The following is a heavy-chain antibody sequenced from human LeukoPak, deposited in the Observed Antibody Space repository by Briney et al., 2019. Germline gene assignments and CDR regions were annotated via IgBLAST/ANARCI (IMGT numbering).Heavy chain of an antibody. V-gene: IGHV4-39*07. CDR3: ARGHLVGGWFKYDAFDI. J-gene: IGHJ3*02. Sequence: SETLSLTCTVSGGSISTSYYWGWIRQPPGKGLEWIGSIYYSGSTYYNPSLKSRVTISLDTSKNQFSLKLSSVTAADTAVYYCARGHLVGGWFKYDAFDIWGQGTMVTVSS. CDR2: IYYSGST. CDR1: GGSISTSYY. D-gene: IGHD6-19*01.